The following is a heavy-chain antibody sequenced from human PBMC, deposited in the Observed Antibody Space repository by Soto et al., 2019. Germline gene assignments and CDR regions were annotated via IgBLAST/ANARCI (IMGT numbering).Heavy chain of an antibody. V-gene: IGHV1-18*01. J-gene: IGHJ6*02. CDR2: INGYHGNT. Sequence: QVQLVQSGAEVKKPGASVKVSCKASGYTFSRSGISWVRQAPGQGLEWMGWINGYHGNTNYTQQMQGRITMTTDTPASTAYMELRSLRSDGTAVYYSARLGDAPYYSSVMDIWGQGTTVIGSS. CDR3: ARLGDAPYYSSVMDI. CDR1: GYTFSRSG. D-gene: IGHD3-16*01.